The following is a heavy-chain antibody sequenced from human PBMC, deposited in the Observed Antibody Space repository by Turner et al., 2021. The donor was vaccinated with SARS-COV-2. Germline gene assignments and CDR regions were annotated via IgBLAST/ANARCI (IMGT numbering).Heavy chain of an antibody. V-gene: IGHV3-21*02. CDR3: TRSRDYYGSGTYYNYDY. CDR2: INSGSSYI. CDR1: GFPFSSYS. J-gene: IGHJ4*02. Sequence: VQLVESGGGLVKPGGSLRLSCAASGFPFSSYSMNWVRQGPEKGLEWVASINSGSSYIYYADSLKGRVTISRDNTKRSLFLQMNSLRVEDTAVYYCTRSRDYYGSGTYYNYDYWGQGTLVTVSS. D-gene: IGHD3-10*01.